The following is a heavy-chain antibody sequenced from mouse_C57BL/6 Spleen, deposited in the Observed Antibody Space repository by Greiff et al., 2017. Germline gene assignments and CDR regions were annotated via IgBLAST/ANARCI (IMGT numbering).Heavy chain of an antibody. V-gene: IGHV5-17*01. J-gene: IGHJ4*01. CDR1: GFTFSDYG. CDR2: ISSGSSTI. D-gene: IGHD1-1*01. Sequence: EVQRVESGGGLVKPGGSLKLSCAASGFTFSDYGMHWVRQAPEKGLEWVAYISSGSSTIYYAGTVKGRFTISRDNAKNTLFLQMTSLRSEDTAVFYCATTGYYAMDYWGQGTSVTVSS. CDR3: ATTGYYAMDY.